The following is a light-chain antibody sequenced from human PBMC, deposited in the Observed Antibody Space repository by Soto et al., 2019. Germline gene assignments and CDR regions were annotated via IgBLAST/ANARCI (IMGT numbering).Light chain of an antibody. CDR3: CSFAGSYTLYV. J-gene: IGLJ1*01. Sequence: QSALTQPRSVSGSPGQSVTISCTGTSSDVGGYSYVSWFQQHPGKAPKLMIYDVSKRPSGVPDRFSGSKSGNTASLTISVLQAEDEADYYCCSFAGSYTLYVFGTGTKLTVL. V-gene: IGLV2-11*01. CDR2: DVS. CDR1: SSDVGGYSY.